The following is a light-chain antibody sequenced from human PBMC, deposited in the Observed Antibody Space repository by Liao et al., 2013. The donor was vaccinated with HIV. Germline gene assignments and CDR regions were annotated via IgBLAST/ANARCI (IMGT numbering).Light chain of an antibody. CDR2: HDD. J-gene: IGLJ2*01. V-gene: IGLV3-1*01. Sequence: SYELTQPPSVSVSPGQTASITCSGDKLGDKYACWYQQRSGQAPLLVIFHDDHRPSGIPERFSGSNSGNTASLTITRVEAGDEADYYCQVWDSDSDHVIFGGGTKLTVL. CDR3: QVWDSDSDHVI. CDR1: KLGDKY.